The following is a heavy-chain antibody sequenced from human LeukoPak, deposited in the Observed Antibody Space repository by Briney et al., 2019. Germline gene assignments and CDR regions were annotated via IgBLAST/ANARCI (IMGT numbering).Heavy chain of an antibody. V-gene: IGHV3-48*03. J-gene: IGHJ3*02. CDR2: TRTDGTS. Sequence: QPGGSLRLSCAVSGFMFSDYEMSWVRQAPGMGLEWISYTRTDGTSEYAESVMGRFAISRDNARNSLYLQMNSLRDEDTAVYYCARERLNTMGNAFDIWGQGTVVTVSS. CDR3: ARERLNTMGNAFDI. CDR1: GFMFSDYE. D-gene: IGHD7-27*01.